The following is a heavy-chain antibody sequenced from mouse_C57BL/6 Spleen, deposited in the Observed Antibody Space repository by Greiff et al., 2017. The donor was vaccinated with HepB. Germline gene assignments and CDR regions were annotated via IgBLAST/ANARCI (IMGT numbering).Heavy chain of an antibody. Sequence: VQRVESGAELVRPGASVTLSCKASGYTFTDYEMHWVKQTPVHGLEWIGAIDPETGGTAYNQKFKGKAILTADKSSSTAYMELRSLTSEDSAVYYCTRFYDGLFAYWGQGTLVTVSA. V-gene: IGHV1-15*01. CDR2: IDPETGGT. CDR3: TRFYDGLFAY. J-gene: IGHJ3*01. CDR1: GYTFTDYE. D-gene: IGHD2-3*01.